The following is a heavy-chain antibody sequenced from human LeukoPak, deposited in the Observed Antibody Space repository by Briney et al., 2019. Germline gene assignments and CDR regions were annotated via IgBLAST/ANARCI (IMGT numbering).Heavy chain of an antibody. Sequence: SQTLSLTCTVSGGSISSGDYYWSWIRQPPGKGLEWIGYIHYSGSTYYNPSLKNRVTISVDTSKNQFSLKLSSVTAADTAVYYCARDPLSCSSTSCLPYWGQGTLVTVSS. J-gene: IGHJ4*02. CDR1: GGSISSGDYY. D-gene: IGHD2-2*01. CDR3: ARDPLSCSSTSCLPY. CDR2: IHYSGST. V-gene: IGHV4-30-4*08.